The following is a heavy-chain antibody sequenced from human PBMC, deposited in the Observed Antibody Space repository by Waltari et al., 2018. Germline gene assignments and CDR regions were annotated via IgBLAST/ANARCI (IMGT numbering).Heavy chain of an antibody. D-gene: IGHD3-10*01. Sequence: QVQLQESGPGLVKPSETLSLTCVVSGYSISSGYYWGWIRQPPGKGLEWIGSIYHSGSTYYNPSLKSRVTISVDTSKNQFSLKVSSVTAADTAVYTCARERRRSGSYPSGAFDIWGQGTMVTVSS. CDR3: ARERRRSGSYPSGAFDI. V-gene: IGHV4-38-2*02. J-gene: IGHJ3*02. CDR1: GYSISSGYY. CDR2: IYHSGST.